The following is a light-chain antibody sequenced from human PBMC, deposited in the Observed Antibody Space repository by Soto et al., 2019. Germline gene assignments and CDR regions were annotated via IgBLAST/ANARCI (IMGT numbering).Light chain of an antibody. Sequence: DIVMTQSPATLSVSPGERATLSCRASQSISSNLAWYQQKPGQAPRLLIYGASTRATGFPDRFSGGGSGTEFTLTISSLHSEDFAVYYCQQYYDWPITFGQGTRLEIK. CDR3: QQYYDWPIT. CDR2: GAS. J-gene: IGKJ5*01. V-gene: IGKV3-15*01. CDR1: QSISSN.